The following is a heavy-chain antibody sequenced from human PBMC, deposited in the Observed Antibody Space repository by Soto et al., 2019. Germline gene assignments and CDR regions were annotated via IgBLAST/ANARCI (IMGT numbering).Heavy chain of an antibody. CDR3: SRSFDS. CDR1: GFTFSNFC. CDR2: ISPDGSEK. V-gene: IGHV3-7*01. Sequence: GGSLRLSCAASGFTFSNFCMDCFRQSPGKGLEWVANISPDGSEKHYVDSVEGRFTISRDNAKHSLYLQMSSLTAEDSALYYCSRSFDSWGQGTRVTVSS. J-gene: IGHJ4*02.